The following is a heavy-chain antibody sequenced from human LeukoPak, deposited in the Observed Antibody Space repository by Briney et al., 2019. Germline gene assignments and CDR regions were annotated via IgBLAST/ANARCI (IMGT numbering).Heavy chain of an antibody. CDR2: IYYSGST. D-gene: IGHD1-1*01. CDR1: GDSISSYY. Sequence: SETLSLTCTVSGDSISSYYWSWIRQPPGKGLEWIGHIYYSGSTIYNPSLKSRVSISVDTSKNQFSLKLSSVTAADTAVYYCARDYNPTNFWGQGTLVTVSS. CDR3: ARDYNPTNF. J-gene: IGHJ4*02. V-gene: IGHV4-59*01.